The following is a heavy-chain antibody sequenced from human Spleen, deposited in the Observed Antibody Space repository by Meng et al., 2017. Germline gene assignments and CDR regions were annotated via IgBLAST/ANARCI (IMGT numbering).Heavy chain of an antibody. J-gene: IGHJ4*02. CDR2: IRPYNGNT. V-gene: IGHV1-18*01. D-gene: IGHD6-13*01. Sequence: ASVKVSCKASGGTFSSYAISWVRQAPGQGLEWMGWIRPYNGNTNSAQNLQGRVTMTTDTSTSTAYMELRSLRSDDTAVYYCARDPGGQQPYYFDYWGQGTLVTVSS. CDR1: GGTFSSYA. CDR3: ARDPGGQQPYYFDY.